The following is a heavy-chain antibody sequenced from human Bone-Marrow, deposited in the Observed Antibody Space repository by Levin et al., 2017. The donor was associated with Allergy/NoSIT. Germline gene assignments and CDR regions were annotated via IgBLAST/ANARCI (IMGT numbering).Heavy chain of an antibody. Sequence: KVSCKGSGYSFTSYWIGWVRQLPGKGLEWMGIIYPGDSATRYSPSFQGQVTISADKSISTAYLQWSSLKASDTAMYYCARCNSSSSWWFDPWGQGTLVTVSS. V-gene: IGHV5-51*01. CDR1: GYSFTSYW. CDR2: IYPGDSAT. J-gene: IGHJ5*02. D-gene: IGHD6-6*01. CDR3: ARCNSSSSWWFDP.